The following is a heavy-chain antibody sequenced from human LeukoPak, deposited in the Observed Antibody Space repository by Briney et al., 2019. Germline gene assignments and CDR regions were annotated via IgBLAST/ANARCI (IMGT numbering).Heavy chain of an antibody. CDR2: IYYSGST. D-gene: IGHD2-2*01. J-gene: IGHJ3*02. CDR3: ARLPFLGYCSSTSCLYDAFDI. Sequence: SETLSLTCTVSGGSISSSSYYWGWIRQPPGKGLEWIGSIYYSGSTYYNPSLKSRVTISVDTSKNQFSLKLSSVTAADTAVYYCARLPFLGYCSSTSCLYDAFDIWGQGTMVTVSS. CDR1: GGSISSSSYY. V-gene: IGHV4-39*01.